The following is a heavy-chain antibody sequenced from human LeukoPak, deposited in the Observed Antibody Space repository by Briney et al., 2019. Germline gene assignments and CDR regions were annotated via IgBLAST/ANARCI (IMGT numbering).Heavy chain of an antibody. J-gene: IGHJ5*02. Sequence: PSQTLSLTCAVSGGSISSDGYFWSWIRQPPGKGLEWIGNINHSGSTYYNPSFRSRVTISIDRSKNQVSLMLRSVTAAATAMYYCARDQVDSYDSSGYYAWFDPWGQGTLVPVSS. CDR1: GGSISSDGYF. D-gene: IGHD3-22*01. CDR2: INHSGST. V-gene: IGHV4-30-2*01. CDR3: ARDQVDSYDSSGYYAWFDP.